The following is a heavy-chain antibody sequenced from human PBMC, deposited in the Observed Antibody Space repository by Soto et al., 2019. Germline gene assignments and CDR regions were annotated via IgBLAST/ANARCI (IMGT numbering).Heavy chain of an antibody. J-gene: IGHJ5*02. Sequence: PSETLSLTCTVSGGSVSSGSYYWSWIRQPPGKGLEWIGYIYYSGSTYYNPSLKSRVTISVDTSKNQFSLKLSSVTAADTAVYYCAREEGGGYDHRWFDPWGQGTLVTVSS. CDR3: AREEGGGYDHRWFDP. D-gene: IGHD5-12*01. V-gene: IGHV4-31*03. CDR1: GGSVSSGSYY. CDR2: IYYSGST.